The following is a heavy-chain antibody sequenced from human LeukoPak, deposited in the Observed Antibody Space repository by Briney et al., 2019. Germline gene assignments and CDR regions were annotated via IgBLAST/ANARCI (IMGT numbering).Heavy chain of an antibody. Sequence: GGSLRLSCAASEFTFSSYAMRWVRQAPGRGLEWVSTITDSGSITYYSDSVKGRFTISRDNSKNTLYLQMSSLRAEDTALYFCARVISTTYKYMDVWGQGTPVTVSS. V-gene: IGHV3-23*01. D-gene: IGHD2-21*01. CDR2: ITDSGSIT. CDR1: EFTFSSYA. CDR3: ARVISTTYKYMDV. J-gene: IGHJ6*02.